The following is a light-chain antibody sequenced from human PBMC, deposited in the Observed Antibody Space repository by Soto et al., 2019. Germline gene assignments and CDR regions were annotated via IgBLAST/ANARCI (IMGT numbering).Light chain of an antibody. CDR2: AAP. J-gene: IGKJ1*01. Sequence: EIVLTQSPGTLSLSPGERATLSCRASQSVGGNFLAWYQQKPGQAPRLLIHAAPRRATGIPDRFSGSGSGTDFTLTIGRLEPEDFALYYCQQYGSSPWTFGQGTEVEVK. V-gene: IGKV3-20*01. CDR1: QSVGGNF. CDR3: QQYGSSPWT.